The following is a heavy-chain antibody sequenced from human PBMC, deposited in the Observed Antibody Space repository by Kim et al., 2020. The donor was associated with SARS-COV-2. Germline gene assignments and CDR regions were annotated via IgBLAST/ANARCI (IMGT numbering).Heavy chain of an antibody. CDR2: IWYDGSNK. J-gene: IGHJ4*02. CDR3: ARSGYSSGWYYFDY. D-gene: IGHD6-19*01. V-gene: IGHV3-33*01. CDR1: GFTFSSYG. Sequence: EGSLRLSCAASGFTFSSYGMHWVRQAPGKGLEWVAVIWYDGSNKYYADSVKGRFTISRDNSKNTLYLQMNSLRAEDTAVYYCARSGYSSGWYYFDYWGQGTLVTVSS.